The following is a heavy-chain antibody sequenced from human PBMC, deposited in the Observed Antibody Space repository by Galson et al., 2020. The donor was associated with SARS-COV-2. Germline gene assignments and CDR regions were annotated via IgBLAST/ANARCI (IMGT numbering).Heavy chain of an antibody. D-gene: IGHD2-15*01. CDR2: ISAYNGNT. Sequence: ASVKVSCKASGYTFTSYCISWVRQAPGQGLEWMGWISAYNGNTNYAQKLQGRVTMTTDTSTSTAYMELRSLRSDDTAVYYCARGAVVVVAATYTPYDAFDIWGQGTMVTVSS. CDR3: ARGAVVVVAATYTPYDAFDI. V-gene: IGHV1-18*01. CDR1: GYTFTSYC. J-gene: IGHJ3*02.